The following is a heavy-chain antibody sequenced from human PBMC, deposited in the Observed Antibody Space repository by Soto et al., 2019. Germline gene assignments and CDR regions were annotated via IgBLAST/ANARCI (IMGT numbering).Heavy chain of an antibody. CDR3: ARHGPPFYSDNSDYYYYVMDV. Sequence: PGESLKISWKGSGYSFTIYWIGWVRQMPGKGLEWMVIIYPGDSDTRYSPSFQGQVTISADKSISTAYLQWISLNASDTAMYYFARHGPPFYSDNSDYYYYVMDVWGQGTTVTVSS. CDR2: IYPGDSDT. J-gene: IGHJ6*02. D-gene: IGHD3-22*01. CDR1: GYSFTIYW. V-gene: IGHV5-51*01.